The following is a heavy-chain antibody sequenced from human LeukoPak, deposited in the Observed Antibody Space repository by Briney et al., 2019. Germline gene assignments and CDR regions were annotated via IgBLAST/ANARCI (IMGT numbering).Heavy chain of an antibody. CDR1: GGTFSSYA. J-gene: IGHJ6*03. CDR2: IIPIFGTA. V-gene: IGHV1-69*13. Sequence: SVKVSCKASGGTFSSYAISWVRQAPGQGLEWMGGIIPIFGTANYAQKFQGRVTITADESTSTAYMELSSLRSEDTAVYYCASTIGLEHNYYYYMDVWGKGTTVTVSS. CDR3: ASTIGLEHNYYYYMDV. D-gene: IGHD1/OR15-1a*01.